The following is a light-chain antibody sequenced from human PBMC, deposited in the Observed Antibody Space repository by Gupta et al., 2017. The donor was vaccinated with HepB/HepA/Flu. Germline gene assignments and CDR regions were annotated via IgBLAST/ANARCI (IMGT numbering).Light chain of an antibody. CDR1: QSVSND. Sequence: IIMTQSPAILSLSPGERATLSCRASQSVSNDLAWYQQKPGQAPRLLISRASTRASGIPARFSGSGSGTEFTLTISSLQSEDFAIYYCQQNDKWPLTFGGGTKVEIK. J-gene: IGKJ4*01. V-gene: IGKV3D-15*01. CDR3: QQNDKWPLT. CDR2: RAS.